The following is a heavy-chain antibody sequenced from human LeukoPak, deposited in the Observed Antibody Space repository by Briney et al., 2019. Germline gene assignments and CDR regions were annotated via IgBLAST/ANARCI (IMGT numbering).Heavy chain of an antibody. J-gene: IGHJ3*02. CDR2: IRYDGSNK. CDR1: GFTFSSYG. V-gene: IGHV3-30*02. Sequence: GGSLRLSCAASGFTFSSYGMHWVRQAPGKGLEWLSFIRYDGSNKYYADSVKGRFTISRDNSKNTLYLQMNSLRAEDTAVYYCAEDRGGIAAALDAFDIWGQGTMVTVSS. D-gene: IGHD6-13*01. CDR3: AEDRGGIAAALDAFDI.